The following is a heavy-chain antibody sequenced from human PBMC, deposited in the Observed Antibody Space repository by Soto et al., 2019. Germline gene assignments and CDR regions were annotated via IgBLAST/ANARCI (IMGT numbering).Heavy chain of an antibody. V-gene: IGHV1-3*01. Sequence: ASVKVSCKASGYTFTSYAMHWVRQAPGQRLEWMGWINAGNGNTKYSQKFQGRVTITRDTSASTAYMELSSLRSDDTPVYYSARGLLTTGAFDIWGQGTMVTVSS. J-gene: IGHJ3*02. D-gene: IGHD4-4*01. CDR1: GYTFTSYA. CDR3: ARGLLTTGAFDI. CDR2: INAGNGNT.